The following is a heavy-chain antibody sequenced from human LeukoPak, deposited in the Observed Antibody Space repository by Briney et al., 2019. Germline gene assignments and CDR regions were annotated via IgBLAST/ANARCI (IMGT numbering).Heavy chain of an antibody. J-gene: IGHJ5*02. CDR3: AKIYCSSNSCYDGRGWFDP. CDR2: INPSGGST. Sequence: GASVKVSCKASGYTFTSYYMHWVRQAPGQGLEWMGIINPSGGSTSYAQKFQGRVTMTRDMSTSTVYMELSSLRSEDTAVYYCAKIYCSSNSCYDGRGWFDPWGQGTLVTVSS. D-gene: IGHD2-2*01. V-gene: IGHV1-46*01. CDR1: GYTFTSYY.